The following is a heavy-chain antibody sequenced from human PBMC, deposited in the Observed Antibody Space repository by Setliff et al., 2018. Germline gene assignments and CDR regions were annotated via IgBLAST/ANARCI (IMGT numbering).Heavy chain of an antibody. Sequence: GGSLRLSCVASTFTFSKYAMTWVRQAPGKGLEWVSSIGASGDRTYYADSVKGRFTISRDNSRNSLYLQMNSLRVEDTASYFCARDPNGDFVGAFGPWDQGILVTVSS. J-gene: IGHJ5*02. CDR2: IGASGDRT. V-gene: IGHV3-23*01. D-gene: IGHD4-17*01. CDR1: TFTFSKYA. CDR3: ARDPNGDFVGAFGP.